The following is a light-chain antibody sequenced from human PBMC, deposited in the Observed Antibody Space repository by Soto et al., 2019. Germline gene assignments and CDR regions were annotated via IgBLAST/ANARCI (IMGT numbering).Light chain of an antibody. CDR3: QQTYRHPRT. CDR1: QTLKNL. Sequence: DIRMTQSPSSVSASVGDSVTIACQTCQTLKNLVNWYQHKPGAAPKLLISGASNLQSGVPPRFTGSGVGTDFTLTINDLQPDDVATYYCQQTYRHPRTFGQGT. J-gene: IGKJ1*01. CDR2: GAS. V-gene: IGKV1-39*01.